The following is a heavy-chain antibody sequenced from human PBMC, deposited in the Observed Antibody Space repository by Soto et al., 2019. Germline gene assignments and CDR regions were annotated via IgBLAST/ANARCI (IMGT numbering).Heavy chain of an antibody. Sequence: QTGGSLRLSCAASGFTFSSYGMHWVRQAPGKGLEWVAVIWYDGSNKYYADSVKGRFTISRDNSKNTLYLQMNSLRAEDTAVYYCAREYYDSSGSVGFDPWGQGTLVTVSS. D-gene: IGHD3-22*01. V-gene: IGHV3-33*01. J-gene: IGHJ5*02. CDR2: IWYDGSNK. CDR1: GFTFSSYG. CDR3: AREYYDSSGSVGFDP.